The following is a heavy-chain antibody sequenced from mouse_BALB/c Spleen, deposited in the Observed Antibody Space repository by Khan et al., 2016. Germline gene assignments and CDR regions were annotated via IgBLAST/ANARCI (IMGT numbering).Heavy chain of an antibody. V-gene: IGHV1-4*01. D-gene: IGHD1-1*02. CDR3: TTGWFRCWFAY. CDR1: GYTFTSYW. CDR2: INPSSGYT. J-gene: IGHJ3*01. Sequence: QVQLQQSGAELATPGASMKMSCTASGYTFTSYWLPWVNQRPGQGLDWIGYINPSSGYTEYSQKFKDKATLTADKSSSTAYMQLSRLTSEDSAVFYITTGWFRCWFAYWGKGTMVTVSA.